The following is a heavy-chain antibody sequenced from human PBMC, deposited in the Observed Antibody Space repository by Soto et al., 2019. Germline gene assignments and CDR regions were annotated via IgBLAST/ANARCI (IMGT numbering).Heavy chain of an antibody. CDR3: ARDELELRGDMAY. D-gene: IGHD1-7*01. CDR1: GGTFSSNA. V-gene: IGHV1-69*01. Sequence: QVQLVQSGAEVKKPGSSVKVSCKASGGTFSSNAISWVRQAPGQGLEWMGGIIPIFGTTNYAQNFQGRVTITADESTSTAYMELSSLRSEDTAVYYCARDELELRGDMAYWGQGTLVTVSS. J-gene: IGHJ4*02. CDR2: IIPIFGTT.